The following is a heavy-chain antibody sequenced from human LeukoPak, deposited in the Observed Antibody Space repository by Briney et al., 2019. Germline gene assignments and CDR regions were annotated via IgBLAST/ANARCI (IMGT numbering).Heavy chain of an antibody. Sequence: GGSLRLSCAASGFTFSDYNMRWIRQAPGKGLEWVSSISRSGSTKYYADSVKGRFTISRDNAKNSLFLQMNSLRAEDTAVYYCAKDPYYYDSNDHYFDYWGQGTLVTVSS. CDR2: ISRSGSTK. CDR1: GFTFSDYN. CDR3: AKDPYYYDSNDHYFDY. J-gene: IGHJ4*02. V-gene: IGHV3-11*01. D-gene: IGHD3-22*01.